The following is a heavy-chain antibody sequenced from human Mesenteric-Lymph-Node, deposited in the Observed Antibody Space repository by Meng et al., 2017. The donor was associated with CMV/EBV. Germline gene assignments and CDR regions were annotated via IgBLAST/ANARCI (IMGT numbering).Heavy chain of an antibody. J-gene: IGHJ4*02. CDR1: GYTFNDDD. Sequence: SGYTFNDDDGNGVRQAPGKGREWMGWISAYNGNTDYAQKFQGRVTLTTGTSTSTASLELRGLRSDDTAVYYCARTLVRGGGGYYGFWGQGTLVTVSS. V-gene: IGHV1-18*01. D-gene: IGHD3-22*01. CDR3: ARTLVRGGGGYYGF. CDR2: ISAYNGNT.